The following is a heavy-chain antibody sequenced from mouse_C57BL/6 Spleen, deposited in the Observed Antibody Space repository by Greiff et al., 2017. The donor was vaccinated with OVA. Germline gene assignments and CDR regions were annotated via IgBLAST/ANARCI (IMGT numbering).Heavy chain of an antibody. CDR2: IYPGSGST. J-gene: IGHJ2*01. CDR3: ARQYDGSSYNYFDD. D-gene: IGHD1-1*01. V-gene: IGHV1-55*01. CDR1: GYTFTSYW. Sequence: QVQLQQPGAELVKPGASVKMSCKASGYTFTSYWITWVKQRPGQGLEWIGDIYPGSGSTNYNEKFKSKATLTVDTSSSTAYMQLSSLTSEDSAVYYCARQYDGSSYNYFDDWGQGTTLTVSS.